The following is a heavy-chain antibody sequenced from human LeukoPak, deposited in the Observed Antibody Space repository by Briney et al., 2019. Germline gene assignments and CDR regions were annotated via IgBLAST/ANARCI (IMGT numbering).Heavy chain of an antibody. J-gene: IGHJ4*02. D-gene: IGHD2-8*02. CDR2: VSPDSGDT. Sequence: ASVKVTCKASGYTFTNNDINWVRQATGQGIEWMGWVSPDSGDTGYAPNFRGRVTMTTDTSINTAYMELTSLTSEDTAIYYCTRGRAPGDWGQGTLVTVSS. V-gene: IGHV1-8*01. CDR3: TRGRAPGD. CDR1: GYTFTNND.